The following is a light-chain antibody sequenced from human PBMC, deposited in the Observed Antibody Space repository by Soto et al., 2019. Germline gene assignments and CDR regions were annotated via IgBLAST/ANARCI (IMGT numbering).Light chain of an antibody. CDR2: GAS. J-gene: IGKJ2*01. CDR3: QHYSGFPYT. CDR1: ESVNRN. V-gene: IGKV3-15*01. Sequence: EIVMTQSPATLSVSPGGRATLSCRASESVNRNLAWYQQRPGQSPRLLLYGASTRATGTPARFSGSGSGTEFTLTITSLQPDDFATYYCQHYSGFPYTFGQGTKLEIK.